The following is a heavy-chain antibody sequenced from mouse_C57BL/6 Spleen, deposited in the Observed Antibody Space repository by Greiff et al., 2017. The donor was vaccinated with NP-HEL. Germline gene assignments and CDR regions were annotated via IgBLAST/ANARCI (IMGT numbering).Heavy chain of an antibody. D-gene: IGHD2-4*01. V-gene: IGHV3-6*01. J-gene: IGHJ2*01. CDR1: GYSITSGYY. Sequence: EVKVEESGPGLVKPSQSLSLTCSVTGYSITSGYYWNWIRQFPGNKLEWMGYISFDGSNNYNPSFKNRISITRDTSKNQFFLKLNSVTTEDTATYYCARQGIYYDYDEDYWGQGTTLTVSS. CDR2: ISFDGSN. CDR3: ARQGIYYDYDEDY.